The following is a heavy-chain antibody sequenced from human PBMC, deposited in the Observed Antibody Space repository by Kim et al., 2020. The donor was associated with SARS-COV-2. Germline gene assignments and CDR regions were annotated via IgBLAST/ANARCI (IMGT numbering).Heavy chain of an antibody. Sequence: GGSLRLSCVASGFTLNDYAMHWVRQAPGKGLEWVSGITWNSGSLASADSVKGRFTISRDNAKNSLYLQMNSLRAEDTALYYCAKDMKPGTAGDFDYWGQGTLVTVSS. D-gene: IGHD6-13*01. J-gene: IGHJ4*02. CDR3: AKDMKPGTAGDFDY. V-gene: IGHV3-9*01. CDR1: GFTLNDYA. CDR2: ITWNSGSL.